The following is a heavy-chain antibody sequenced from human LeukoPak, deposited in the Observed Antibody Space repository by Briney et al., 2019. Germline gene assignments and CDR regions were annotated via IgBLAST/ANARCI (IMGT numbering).Heavy chain of an antibody. V-gene: IGHV3-30*04. J-gene: IGHJ6*03. CDR2: ISHDGSNK. D-gene: IGHD4-17*01. CDR3: ARDYAWSVVRATVTMDYYYMDV. CDR1: GFTFSSYA. Sequence: PGRSLRLSCAASGFTFSSYAMHWVRQAPGKGLEWVAVISHDGSNKYYADSVKGRFTISRDNSKNTLYLQMNSLRAEDTAVYYCARDYAWSVVRATVTMDYYYMDVWGKGTTVTISS.